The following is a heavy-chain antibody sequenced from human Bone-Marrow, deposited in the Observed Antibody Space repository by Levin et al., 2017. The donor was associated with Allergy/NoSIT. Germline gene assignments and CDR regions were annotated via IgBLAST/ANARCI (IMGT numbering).Heavy chain of an antibody. J-gene: IGHJ4*02. Sequence: SCAASGFTFSIYAMHWVRQAPGKGLQYVSGISSNGDSIYYVNSVKGRFTISRDNSKDTLYLQMGSLRAEDTAVYYCARYQGRDYGDHPFEYWGQGTPVTVSS. CDR1: GFTFSIYA. D-gene: IGHD4-17*01. CDR3: ARYQGRDYGDHPFEY. V-gene: IGHV3-64*01. CDR2: ISSNGDSI.